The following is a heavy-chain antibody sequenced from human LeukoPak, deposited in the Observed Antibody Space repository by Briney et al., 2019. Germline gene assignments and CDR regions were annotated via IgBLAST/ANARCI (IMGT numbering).Heavy chain of an antibody. Sequence: GGSLRLSCGASGFTFTTHWIHWVRQAPGKGLVWVSRIKPDGSDTNYADSVKGRFTISRDNAKNTVYLQMNSLRAEDTAVYYCARGKIVGAPPAARDDAFDIWGQGTMVTVSS. CDR3: ARGKIVGAPPAARDDAFDI. J-gene: IGHJ3*02. CDR1: GFTFTTHW. V-gene: IGHV3-74*01. D-gene: IGHD1-26*01. CDR2: IKPDGSDT.